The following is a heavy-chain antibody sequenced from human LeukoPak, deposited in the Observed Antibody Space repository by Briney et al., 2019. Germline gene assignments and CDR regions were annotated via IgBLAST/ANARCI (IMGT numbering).Heavy chain of an antibody. D-gene: IGHD6-19*01. Sequence: PGGSLRLSCAASGFTFSSYARSWVRQAPGKGLEWVSAISGSGGSTYYADSVKGRFTISRDNSKNTLYLQMNSLRAEDTAVYYCAKGRSGWYYFDYWGQGTLVTVSS. CDR1: GFTFSSYA. V-gene: IGHV3-23*01. CDR2: ISGSGGST. J-gene: IGHJ4*02. CDR3: AKGRSGWYYFDY.